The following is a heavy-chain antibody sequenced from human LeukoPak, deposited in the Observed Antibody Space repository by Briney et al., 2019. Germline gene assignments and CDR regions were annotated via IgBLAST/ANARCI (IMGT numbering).Heavy chain of an antibody. CDR1: GFTISSYA. V-gene: IGHV3-21*01. Sequence: GGSLRLSCAVSGFTISSYAMSWVHQAPGKGLEWVSSISSSSSYIYYADSVKGRFTISRDNAKNSLYLQMNSLRAEDTAVYYCARAAVVSPNYWGQGTLVTVSS. CDR2: ISSSSSYI. CDR3: ARAAVVSPNY. J-gene: IGHJ4*02. D-gene: IGHD4-23*01.